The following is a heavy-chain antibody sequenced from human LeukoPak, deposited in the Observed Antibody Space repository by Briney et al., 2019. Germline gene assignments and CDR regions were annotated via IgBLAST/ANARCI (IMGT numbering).Heavy chain of an antibody. CDR3: ARGRSGSYHSPFDY. J-gene: IGHJ4*02. V-gene: IGHV4-59*13. D-gene: IGHD1-26*01. Sequence: SETLSLTCTVSGGSISNYYWSWIRQPPGKGLEWIGYIYYSGSTNYNPSLESRVTISVDTSKNQFSLKLDSVTAADTAVYYCARGRSGSYHSPFDYWGQGTLFTVSS. CDR1: GGSISNYY. CDR2: IYYSGST.